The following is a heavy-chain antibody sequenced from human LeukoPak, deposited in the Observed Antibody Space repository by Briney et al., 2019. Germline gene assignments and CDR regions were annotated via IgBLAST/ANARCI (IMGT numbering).Heavy chain of an antibody. CDR1: GYSFTSYW. V-gene: IGHV5-51*01. CDR2: IYPGDSDT. CDR3: ARLGSGWNSRANWFDP. J-gene: IGHJ5*02. Sequence: GESLKISCKGSGYSFTSYWIGWVRQMPGKGLEWMGIIYPGDSDTRYSPSFQGQVTISADKSISTAYLQWSSLKASDTAKYYCARLGSGWNSRANWFDPWGQGTLVTVSS. D-gene: IGHD6-19*01.